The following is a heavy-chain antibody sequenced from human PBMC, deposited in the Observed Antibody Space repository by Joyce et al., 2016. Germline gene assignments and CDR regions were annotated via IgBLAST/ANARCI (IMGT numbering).Heavy chain of an antibody. V-gene: IGHV3-30*18. CDR1: GLTLGNYG. CDR2: ISYDGIYK. D-gene: IGHD6-25*01. CDR3: AKILTATYSSGWFLDY. J-gene: IGHJ4*02. Sequence: QVQLVESGGGVVQPGRSLRLSCAASGLTLGNYGVHWVRQAPGRGREWVAVISYDGIYKYYADSVKGRFTISRENSKNTVFLEMNSLRTEDTAVYYCAKILTATYSSGWFLDYWGQGTLVTVSS.